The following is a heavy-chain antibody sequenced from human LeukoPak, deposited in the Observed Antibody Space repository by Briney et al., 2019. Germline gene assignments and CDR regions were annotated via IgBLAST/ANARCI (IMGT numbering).Heavy chain of an antibody. CDR1: GGSISSGGYS. CDR3: ARDYHLDY. V-gene: IGHV4-30-2*01. J-gene: IGHJ4*02. Sequence: SQTLSLTCAVSGGSISSGGYSWSWIRQPPGKGLEWIGYIYHSGSTYYNPSLKSRVTISVDTSKNQFSLKLSSVTAADTAVYYCARDYHLDYWGQGTLVTVSS. D-gene: IGHD3-3*02. CDR2: IYHSGST.